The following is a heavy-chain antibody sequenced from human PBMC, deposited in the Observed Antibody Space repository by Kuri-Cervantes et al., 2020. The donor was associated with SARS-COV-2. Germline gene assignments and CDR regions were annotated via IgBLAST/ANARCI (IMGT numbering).Heavy chain of an antibody. V-gene: IGHV1-69*13. D-gene: IGHD7-27*01. CDR1: GGTFSSYA. CDR2: IIPVLGTP. J-gene: IGHJ4*02. CDR3: ARDRTGDGDWEYYFDY. Sequence: SVKVSCKASGGTFSSYAISWVRQAPGQGLEWMGGIIPVLGTPNYAQKFQGRVTITADESTSTAYMELRSLRSDDTAVYYCARDRTGDGDWEYYFDYWGQGTLVTVSS.